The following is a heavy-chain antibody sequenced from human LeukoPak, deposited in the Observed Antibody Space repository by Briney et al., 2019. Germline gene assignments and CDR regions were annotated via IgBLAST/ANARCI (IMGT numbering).Heavy chain of an antibody. CDR3: VCPFASSSLLDNWFDH. D-gene: IGHD2-15*01. V-gene: IGHV3-30*04. J-gene: IGHJ5*02. Sequence: GGSLRLSCAASNFAFEYYAMHWVRQSPGRGLAWVAVISSHGSETFYADSVKGRFTISRDNSKSTLFLQMNNLRPEDTAVYYCVCPFASSSLLDNWFDHWGQGTLVTVSS. CDR1: NFAFEYYA. CDR2: ISSHGSET.